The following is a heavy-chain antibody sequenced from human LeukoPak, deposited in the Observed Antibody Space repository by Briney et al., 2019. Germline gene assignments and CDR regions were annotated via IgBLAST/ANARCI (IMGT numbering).Heavy chain of an antibody. Sequence: SETLSLTCAVYGGSFSGYYWSWIRQPPGKGLEWIGEINHSGSTNYNPSLKSRVTISVDTSKNQFSLKLSSVTAADTAVYYWARRLLWFGEYANWGQGTLVTVSS. J-gene: IGHJ4*02. CDR1: GGSFSGYY. CDR2: INHSGST. V-gene: IGHV4-34*01. CDR3: ARRLLWFGEYAN. D-gene: IGHD3-10*01.